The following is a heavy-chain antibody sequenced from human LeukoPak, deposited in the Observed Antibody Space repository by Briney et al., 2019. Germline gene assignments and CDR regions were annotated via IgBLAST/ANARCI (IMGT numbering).Heavy chain of an antibody. J-gene: IGHJ4*02. CDR3: ARHPDGSLSLDY. Sequence: PGGSLRLSCATSGFTFDDYGMAWVRQVPGKGLEWVSYISSSGSHTNYADSVTGRFTISRNNAKKSLHLQMNSLRAEDTAVYYCARHPDGSLSLDYWGQGTLVTVSS. CDR1: GFTFDDYG. CDR2: ISSSGSHT. D-gene: IGHD1-26*01. V-gene: IGHV3-11*03.